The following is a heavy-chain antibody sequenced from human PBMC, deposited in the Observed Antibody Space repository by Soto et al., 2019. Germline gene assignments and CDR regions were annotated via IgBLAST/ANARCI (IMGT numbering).Heavy chain of an antibody. Sequence: ASVKISCKASGYTFSSNSIHWVRHAPGQGLVWMGWITPFNGDTSYAHKFQGSVTMTTDTSTSTVFMELRSLRFDDTAVYYCARGRVVVGATIDSWGQGTLVTVSS. CDR2: ITPFNGDT. CDR1: GYTFSSNS. CDR3: ARGRVVVGATIDS. D-gene: IGHD2-15*01. V-gene: IGHV1-18*04. J-gene: IGHJ4*02.